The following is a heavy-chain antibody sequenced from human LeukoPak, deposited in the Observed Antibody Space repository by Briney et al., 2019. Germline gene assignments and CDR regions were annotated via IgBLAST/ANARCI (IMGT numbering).Heavy chain of an antibody. CDR3: AELGITMIGGV. CDR1: GFTFSSYS. J-gene: IGHJ6*04. V-gene: IGHV3-48*04. CDR2: ISSSGSTI. Sequence: GGSLRLSCAASGFTFSSYSMNWVRQAPGKGLEWVSYISSSGSTIYYANSVKGRFTISRDNAKNSLYLQMNSLRAEDTAVYYCAELGITMIGGVWGKGTTVTISS. D-gene: IGHD3-10*02.